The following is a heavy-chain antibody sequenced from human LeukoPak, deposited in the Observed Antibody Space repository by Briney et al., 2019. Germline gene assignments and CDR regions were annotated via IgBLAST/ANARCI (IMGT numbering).Heavy chain of an antibody. CDR2: IKSDGSN. CDR1: GFTFSSYW. Sequence: GGSLRLSCAASGFTFSSYWMHWVRQAPGKGLVWVSRIKSDGSNYYADSVKGRFTISRDNAKNTLYLEMNSLRAEDTAMYYCAKEGDTVTTLRVNRIFDYWGQGTLVTVSS. CDR3: AKEGDTVTTLRVNRIFDY. V-gene: IGHV3-74*01. J-gene: IGHJ4*02. D-gene: IGHD4-11*01.